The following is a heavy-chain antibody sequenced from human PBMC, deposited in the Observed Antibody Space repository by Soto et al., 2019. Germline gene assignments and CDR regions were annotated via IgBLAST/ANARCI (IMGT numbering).Heavy chain of an antibody. CDR3: AKEVDTAMAAFDY. CDR1: GFTFSSYG. Sequence: GGSLRLSCAASGFTFSSYGMHWVRQAPGKGLEWVAVISYDGSNKYYADSVKGRFTISRDNSKNTLYLQMNSLRAEDTAVYYCAKEVDTAMAAFDYWGQGTLVTVSS. J-gene: IGHJ4*02. V-gene: IGHV3-30*18. D-gene: IGHD5-18*01. CDR2: ISYDGSNK.